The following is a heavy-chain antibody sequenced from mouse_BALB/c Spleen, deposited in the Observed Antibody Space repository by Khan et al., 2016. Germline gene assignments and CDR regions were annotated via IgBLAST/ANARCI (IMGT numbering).Heavy chain of an antibody. CDR1: GYSITSDYA. CDR2: ISYSGST. CDR3: ARDPNALDY. Sequence: EVQLQESGPGLVKPSHSLSLTCTVTGYSITSDYAWNWIRQFPGNKLEWLGYISYSGSTRYNPTLKSRISITRDTSKNQFFLQLNSVTTEDTATYYCARDPNALDYWGQGTSVTVSS. V-gene: IGHV3-2*02. J-gene: IGHJ4*01.